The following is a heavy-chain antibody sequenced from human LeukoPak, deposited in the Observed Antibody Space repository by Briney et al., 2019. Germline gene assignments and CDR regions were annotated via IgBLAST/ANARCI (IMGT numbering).Heavy chain of an antibody. CDR1: GFTFSSYA. CDR3: AKAWWSTSSGGDFFGI. Sequence: GGSLRLSCAASGFTFSSYAMSWVRQAPGKGLEWVSAISGSGGSTYYADSVKGRFTISRDTSKSTLYLQINSLRAEDAAVYYCAKAWWSTSSGGDFFGIWGQGTMVTVSS. CDR2: ISGSGGST. V-gene: IGHV3-23*01. D-gene: IGHD6-6*01. J-gene: IGHJ3*02.